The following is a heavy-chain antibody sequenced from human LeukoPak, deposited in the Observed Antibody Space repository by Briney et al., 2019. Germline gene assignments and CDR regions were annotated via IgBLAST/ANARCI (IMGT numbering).Heavy chain of an antibody. CDR3: AREGYYDSPLLLDY. Sequence: GRSLRLSCAASGFTFSSYGMHWVRQAPGKGLEWVAVIWYDGSNKYYADSVKGRFTISRDNSKSTLYLQMNSLRAEDTAVYYCAREGYYDSPLLLDYWGQGTLVTVSS. V-gene: IGHV3-33*01. J-gene: IGHJ4*02. CDR1: GFTFSSYG. D-gene: IGHD3-22*01. CDR2: IWYDGSNK.